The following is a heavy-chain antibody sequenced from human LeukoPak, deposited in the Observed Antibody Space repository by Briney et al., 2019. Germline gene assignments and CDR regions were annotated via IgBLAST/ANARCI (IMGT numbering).Heavy chain of an antibody. Sequence: SETLSLTCTVSGGSISSGGYYWSWIRQPPGKGLEWIGYIYHSGSTYYNPSLKSRLTISVDTSKNQFSLKLSSVTAADTAVYYCARDRQSNYYGSGSLYYFDYWGQGTLVTVSS. CDR1: GGSISSGGYY. J-gene: IGHJ4*02. D-gene: IGHD3-10*01. V-gene: IGHV4-30-2*01. CDR3: ARDRQSNYYGSGSLYYFDY. CDR2: IYHSGST.